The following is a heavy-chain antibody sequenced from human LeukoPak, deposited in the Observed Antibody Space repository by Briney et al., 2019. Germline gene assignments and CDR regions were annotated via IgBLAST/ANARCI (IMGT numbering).Heavy chain of an antibody. D-gene: IGHD2-8*02. Sequence: GASVKVSCKASGYTFTSYGISWVRQAPGQGLEWMGWINAYNGNTNYAQKLQGRVTMTTDTSTSTAYIELRSLRSDDTTVYYCARVRPRLPSRGVFDYWGQGSLVTVSS. V-gene: IGHV1-18*01. J-gene: IGHJ4*02. CDR3: ARVRPRLPSRGVFDY. CDR2: INAYNGNT. CDR1: GYTFTSYG.